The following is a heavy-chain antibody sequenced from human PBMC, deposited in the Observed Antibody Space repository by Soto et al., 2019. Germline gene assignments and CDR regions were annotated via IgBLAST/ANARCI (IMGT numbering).Heavy chain of an antibody. J-gene: IGHJ4*02. CDR2: IYWDDDK. D-gene: IGHD6-13*01. CDR3: AHSLIAAAGPTLFDY. Sequence: SGPKPGNPPQSLTLTCSFSWFSLRTSGVGVGWIRQPPGKALEWLALIYWDDDKRYSPSLKSRLTITKDTSKNQVVLTMTNMDPVDTATYYCAHSLIAAAGPTLFDYWGQGTLVTVSS. CDR1: WFSLRTSGVG. V-gene: IGHV2-5*02.